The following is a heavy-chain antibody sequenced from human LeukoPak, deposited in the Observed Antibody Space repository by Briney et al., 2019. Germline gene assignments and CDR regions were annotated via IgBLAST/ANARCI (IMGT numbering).Heavy chain of an antibody. J-gene: IGHJ5*02. Sequence: ASVKVSCKASGYIFSNYAISWVRQAPGQGLEWMGWINIYNGNTNYAQKFQGRVTMTRNTSISTAYMELSSLRSEDTAVYYCARGLVVVVAATERDWFDPWGQGTLVTVSS. CDR3: ARGLVVVVAATERDWFDP. D-gene: IGHD2-15*01. CDR1: GYIFSNYA. CDR2: INIYNGNT. V-gene: IGHV1-8*01.